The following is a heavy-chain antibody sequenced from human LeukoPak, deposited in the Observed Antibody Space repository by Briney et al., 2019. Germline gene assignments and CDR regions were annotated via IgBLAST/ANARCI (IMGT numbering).Heavy chain of an antibody. J-gene: IGHJ4*02. D-gene: IGHD1-26*01. CDR1: GFSFSDYY. V-gene: IGHV3-30*02. CDR2: MQYGGSVK. Sequence: GGSLRLSCVASGFSFSDYYMSWIRQAPGKGLEWVTFMQYGGSVKFYADSVKGRFTISRDNSKNTVSLQMTSLRTEDTAVYYCARGYGRGSYVYWGQGTLVTVSS. CDR3: ARGYGRGSYVY.